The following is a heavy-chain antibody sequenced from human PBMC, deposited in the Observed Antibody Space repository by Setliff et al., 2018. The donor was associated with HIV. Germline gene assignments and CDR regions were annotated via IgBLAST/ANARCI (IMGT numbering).Heavy chain of an antibody. J-gene: IGHJ4*02. Sequence: SETLSLTCTVSGASTSNDYWNWIRQSPGKGLEWIGHIYTSGSTNYNPSLKSRLTISIDTSKKQFSLKLTSVTAADAAIYYCVASSSWSCGLNYWGQGTLVTVSS. CDR2: IYTSGST. CDR3: VASSSWSCGLNY. CDR1: GASTSNDY. D-gene: IGHD2-2*01. V-gene: IGHV4-4*08.